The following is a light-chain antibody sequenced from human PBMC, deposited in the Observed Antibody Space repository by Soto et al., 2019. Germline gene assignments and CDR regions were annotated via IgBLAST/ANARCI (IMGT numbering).Light chain of an antibody. CDR3: AAWDDSLNGQEV. V-gene: IGLV1-44*01. J-gene: IGLJ2*01. CDR1: SSNIGSNT. CDR2: FNN. Sequence: QSVLTQPPSASGTPGLRVTISCSGSSSNIGSNTVNWYKQLPGTAPKLLIYFNNQRPSGVPGRFSGSKSGTSASLAISGLQSEDEADYYCAAWDDSLNGQEVFGRGTKLTVL.